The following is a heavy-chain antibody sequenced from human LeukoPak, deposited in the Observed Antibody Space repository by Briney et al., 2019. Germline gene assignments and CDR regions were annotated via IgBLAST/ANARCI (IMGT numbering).Heavy chain of an antibody. CDR1: GGSISSSSYY. CDR2: IYYSGST. CDR3: ARLYYDSSGSPIDY. D-gene: IGHD3-22*01. V-gene: IGHV4-39*01. Sequence: SETLSLTCTVSGGSISSSSYYWGWIRQPPGKGLEWTGSIYYSGSTYYNPSLKSRVTISVDTSKNQFSLKLSSVTAADTAVYYCARLYYDSSGSPIDYWGQGTLVTVSS. J-gene: IGHJ4*02.